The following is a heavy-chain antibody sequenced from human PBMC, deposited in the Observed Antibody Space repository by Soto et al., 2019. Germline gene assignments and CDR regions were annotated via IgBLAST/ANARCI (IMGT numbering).Heavy chain of an antibody. D-gene: IGHD6-6*01. Sequence: QVQLVQSGAEVKKPGASVKVSCKASGYTFTSYGISWVRQAPGQGLEWMGWISAYNGNTNYAQKLQGRVTMTTDTSTSTAYMELRSLRSDDTAVYYCARASLADYYYYYGMDVWGQGTTVTFSS. V-gene: IGHV1-18*01. CDR2: ISAYNGNT. CDR1: GYTFTSYG. J-gene: IGHJ6*02. CDR3: ARASLADYYYYYGMDV.